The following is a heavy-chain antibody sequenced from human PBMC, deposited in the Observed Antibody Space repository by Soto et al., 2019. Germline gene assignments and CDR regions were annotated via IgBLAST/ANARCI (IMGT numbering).Heavy chain of an antibody. V-gene: IGHV3-23*01. CDR1: GFTFSNYA. J-gene: IGHJ4*02. CDR2: LSASGGSS. D-gene: IGHD6-19*01. CDR3: AKDTRYTIGWGGGFDY. Sequence: EVRLLESGGGLVQPGGSLRLSCAASGFTFSNYAMSWVRQAPGKGLEWVSGLSASGGSSNYADSVKGRFTISRDNSRNTLYLQVNSLRAEDTAVYFCAKDTRYTIGWGGGFDYWGQGTLVTVSS.